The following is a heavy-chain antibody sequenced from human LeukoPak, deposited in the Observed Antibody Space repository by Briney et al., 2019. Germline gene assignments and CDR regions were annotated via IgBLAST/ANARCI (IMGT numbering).Heavy chain of an antibody. CDR3: AKGPQVGSGYHPDY. D-gene: IGHD3-22*01. V-gene: IGHV3-23*01. Sequence: GGSLRLSCAASGFTLSSYAMSWVRQAPGKGLEWVSVISGSGGSTYYADSVKGRFTISRDNSKNTLYVQMNSLRAEGTAVYYCAKGPQVGSGYHPDYWGQGTLVTVSS. CDR1: GFTLSSYA. CDR2: ISGSGGST. J-gene: IGHJ4*02.